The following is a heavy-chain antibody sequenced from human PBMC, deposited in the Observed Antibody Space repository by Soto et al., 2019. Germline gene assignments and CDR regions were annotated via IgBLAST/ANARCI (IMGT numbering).Heavy chain of an antibody. J-gene: IGHJ5*02. CDR3: ARHPAAPYYDILTGYATPYNWFDP. V-gene: IGHV1-18*01. CDR1: GYTFTSYG. Sequence: GASVKVSCKASGYTFTSYGISWVRQAPGQGLEWMGWISAYNGNTNYAQKLQGRVTMTTDTSTSTAYMELRSLRSDDTAVYYCARHPAAPYYDILTGYATPYNWFDPWGQGTLVTVSS. CDR2: ISAYNGNT. D-gene: IGHD3-9*01.